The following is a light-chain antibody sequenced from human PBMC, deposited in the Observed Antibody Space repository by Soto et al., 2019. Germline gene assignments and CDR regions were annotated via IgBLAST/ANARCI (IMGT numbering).Light chain of an antibody. Sequence: QSPLTQPRSVSGSPGQSVTISCTGTSSDFGGYNYVSWYQQHPGKAPKLMIYAVSKRPSRVPDRFSGSKSGNTASLTISGLQAEDEADYYCCSYAGNYTFVFGGGTKLTVL. J-gene: IGLJ2*01. V-gene: IGLV2-11*01. CDR1: SSDFGGYNY. CDR2: AVS. CDR3: CSYAGNYTFV.